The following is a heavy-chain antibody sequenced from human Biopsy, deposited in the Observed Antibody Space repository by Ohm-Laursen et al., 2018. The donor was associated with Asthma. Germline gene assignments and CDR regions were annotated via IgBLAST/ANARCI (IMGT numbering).Heavy chain of an antibody. CDR3: ARGPEWNGLDV. V-gene: IGHV4-34*01. Sequence: TLSLTCPVYGGSLRGYVWTWIRQPPGRGLEWIGESTQGGGTTFNPSLKSRVTISIDSSKSQLSLKVRSVTAADTAVYYCARGPEWNGLDVWGQGTTVTVSS. CDR1: GGSLRGYV. CDR2: STQGGGT. J-gene: IGHJ6*02. D-gene: IGHD3-3*01.